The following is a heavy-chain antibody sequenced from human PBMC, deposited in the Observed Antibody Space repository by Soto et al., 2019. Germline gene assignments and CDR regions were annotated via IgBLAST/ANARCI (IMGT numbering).Heavy chain of an antibody. Sequence: PSETLSLTCTVSGGSISSYYWSWIRQPPGKGLEWIGYIYYSGSTNYNPSLKSRVTISVDTSKNQFSLKLSSVTAADTAVYYCAREGGYDYGKNWFDPWGQGTRVTVSS. CDR2: IYYSGST. V-gene: IGHV4-59*01. D-gene: IGHD3-22*01. CDR3: AREGGYDYGKNWFDP. J-gene: IGHJ5*02. CDR1: GGSISSYY.